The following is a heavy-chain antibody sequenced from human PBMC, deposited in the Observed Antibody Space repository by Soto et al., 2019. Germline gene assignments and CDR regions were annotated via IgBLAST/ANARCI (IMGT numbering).Heavy chain of an antibody. CDR3: ARGVTVFGLVSRFWFDP. CDR1: GGSIISGDYS. CDR2: IYNSGIT. V-gene: IGHV4-30-4*01. D-gene: IGHD3-3*01. J-gene: IGHJ5*02. Sequence: PLEILSHTCTVSGGSIISGDYSWSWVRQSPGKSLEWIGHIYNSGITYYNPSLKSRVVISIDTSRNQFSLRLNSLTAADRAVYFCARGVTVFGLVSRFWFDPWGQGTVVTSPQ.